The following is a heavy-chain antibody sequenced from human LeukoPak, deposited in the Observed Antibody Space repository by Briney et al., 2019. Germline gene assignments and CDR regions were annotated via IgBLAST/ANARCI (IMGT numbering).Heavy chain of an antibody. CDR2: ISSSGSTI. J-gene: IGHJ4*02. CDR1: GFTFSSYE. D-gene: IGHD6-13*01. CDR3: ASLYSSSRPSDY. Sequence: GGSLRLSCAASGFTFSSYEMNWVRQAPGKGLEWVSYISSSGSTIYYADSVKGRFTISRDNSKNTLYLQMNSLRAEDTAVYYCASLYSSSRPSDYWGQGTLVTVSS. V-gene: IGHV3-48*03.